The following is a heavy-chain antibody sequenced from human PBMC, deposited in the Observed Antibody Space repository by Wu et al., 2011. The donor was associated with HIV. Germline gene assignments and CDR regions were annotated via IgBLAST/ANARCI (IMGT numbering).Heavy chain of an antibody. CDR3: AKGETRGYSYGALFDY. D-gene: IGHD5-18*01. V-gene: IGHV3-30-3*01. CDR2: ISYDGSNK. CDR1: GFTFSSYA. J-gene: IGHJ4*02. Sequence: GVVQPGRSLRLSCAASGFTFSSYAMHWVRQAPGKGLEWVAVISYDGSNKYYADSVKGRFTISRDNSKNTLYLQMNSLRAEDTAVYYCAKGETRGYSYGALFDYWGQGTLVTVSS.